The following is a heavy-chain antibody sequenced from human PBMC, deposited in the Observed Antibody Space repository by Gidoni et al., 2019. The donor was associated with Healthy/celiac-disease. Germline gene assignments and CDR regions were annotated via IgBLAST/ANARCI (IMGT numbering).Heavy chain of an antibody. V-gene: IGHV3-48*03. Sequence: EVQLVESGGGLVQPGGSLRLSCAASGFTFSSYEMNWVRQAPGKGLEWVSYISSSGSTIYYADSVKGRFTISRDNAKNSLYLQMNSLRAEDTAVYYCARVGIAVAGGIDYWGQGTLVTVSS. J-gene: IGHJ4*02. CDR1: GFTFSSYE. CDR3: ARVGIAVAGGIDY. CDR2: ISSSGSTI. D-gene: IGHD6-19*01.